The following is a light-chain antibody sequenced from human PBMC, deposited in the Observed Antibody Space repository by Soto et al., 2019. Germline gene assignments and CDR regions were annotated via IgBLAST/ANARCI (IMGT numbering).Light chain of an antibody. CDR1: QGISSY. Sequence: IQLTQSPSSLSASVGDRVIITCRASQGISSYLAWYQQKPGKAPKLLIYAASTLQSGVPSRFSGSGSGTDFTHTISSLQPEDFATYYCQQLNSYPWTFGQGTKVDIK. CDR3: QQLNSYPWT. V-gene: IGKV1-9*01. CDR2: AAS. J-gene: IGKJ1*01.